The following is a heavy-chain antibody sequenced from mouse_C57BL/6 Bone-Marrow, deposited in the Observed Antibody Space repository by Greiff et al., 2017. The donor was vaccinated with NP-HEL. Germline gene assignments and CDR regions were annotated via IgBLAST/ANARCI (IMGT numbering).Heavy chain of an antibody. CDR3: TRWYYYGTPDY. V-gene: IGHV1-15*01. D-gene: IGHD1-1*01. CDR1: GYTFTDYE. CDR2: IDPETGGT. J-gene: IGHJ2*01. Sequence: QVQLQQSGAELVRPGASVTLSCKASGYTFTDYEMHWVKQTPVHGLEWIGAIDPETGGTAYNQKFKGKAILTADKSSSTAYMELRSLTSEDSAVYYCTRWYYYGTPDYWGQGTTLTVSS.